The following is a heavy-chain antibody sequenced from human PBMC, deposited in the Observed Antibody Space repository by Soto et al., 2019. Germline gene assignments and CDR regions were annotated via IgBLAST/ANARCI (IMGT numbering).Heavy chain of an antibody. V-gene: IGHV3-33*01. CDR1: GFTFSSYG. Sequence: QPGGSLRLSCAASGFTFSSYGMHWVRQAPGKGLEWVAVIWYDGSNKYYADSVKGRFTISRDNSKNTLYLQMNSLRAEDTAVYYCARDRGQLELIDYFDCWGQGTLVTVSS. D-gene: IGHD1-1*01. J-gene: IGHJ4*02. CDR2: IWYDGSNK. CDR3: ARDRGQLELIDYFDC.